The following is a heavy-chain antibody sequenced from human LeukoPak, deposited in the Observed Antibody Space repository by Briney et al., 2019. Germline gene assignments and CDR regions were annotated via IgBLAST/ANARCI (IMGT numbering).Heavy chain of an antibody. D-gene: IGHD6-6*01. J-gene: IGHJ4*02. V-gene: IGHV4-31*03. CDR1: GGSISSGGYY. CDR2: IYYSGST. Sequence: SQTLSLTCTVSGGSISSGGYYWSWIRQHPGKGLEWIGYIYYSGSTYYNPSLKSRVTISVDTPKNQFSLKLSSVTAADTAVYYCARGMSIAARTDYWGQGTLVTVSS. CDR3: ARGMSIAARTDY.